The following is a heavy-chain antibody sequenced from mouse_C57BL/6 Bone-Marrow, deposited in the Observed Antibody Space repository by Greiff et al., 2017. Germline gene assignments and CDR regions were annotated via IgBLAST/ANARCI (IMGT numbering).Heavy chain of an antibody. CDR2: INPNNGGT. CDR1: GYTFTDYY. Sequence: VQLQQSGPELVKPGASVKISCKASGYTFTDYYMNWVKQSHGKSLEWIGDINPNNGGTSYNQKFKGKATLTVDKSSSTAYMGLRSLTSEDSAVXYWARGITGGYWGQGTTLTVSS. D-gene: IGHD2-4*01. CDR3: ARGITGGY. J-gene: IGHJ2*01. V-gene: IGHV1-26*01.